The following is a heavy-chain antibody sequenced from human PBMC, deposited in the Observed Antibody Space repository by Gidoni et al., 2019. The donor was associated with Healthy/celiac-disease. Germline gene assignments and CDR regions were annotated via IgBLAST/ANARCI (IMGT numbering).Heavy chain of an antibody. CDR3: ARERGPERVAVAGPMRY. Sequence: EVQLVESGGGLVKPGGSLRLSCAASGFTFSSYSMNWVRLAPGKGLEWVSSISSSSSYIYYADSVKGRFTISRDNAKNSLYLQMNSLRAEDTAVYYCARERGPERVAVAGPMRYWGQGTLVTVSS. D-gene: IGHD6-19*01. CDR2: ISSSSSYI. J-gene: IGHJ4*02. CDR1: GFTFSSYS. V-gene: IGHV3-21*01.